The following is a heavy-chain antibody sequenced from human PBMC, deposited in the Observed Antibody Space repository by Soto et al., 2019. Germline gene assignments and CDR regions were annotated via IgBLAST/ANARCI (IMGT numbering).Heavy chain of an antibody. V-gene: IGHV3-43*01. CDR1: GFTFDDHN. J-gene: IGHJ4*02. CDR3: ASSQGDY. CDR2: ISWDGETT. Sequence: EVHLVESGGVAVQPGGSGRLSSAASGFTFDDHNMHWIRQGPGKGLEWVFRISWDGETTFYADSAKGRFTVSRDNTRNFLYLQMSALTTEDSGLYYCASSQGDYWGQGTLVTVAS.